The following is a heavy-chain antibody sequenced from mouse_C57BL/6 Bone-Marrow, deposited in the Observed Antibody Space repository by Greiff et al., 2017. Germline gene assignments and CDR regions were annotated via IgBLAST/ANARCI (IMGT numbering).Heavy chain of an antibody. J-gene: IGHJ2*01. V-gene: IGHV2-9-1*01. Sequence: VKVEESGPGLVAPSQSLSITCTVSGFSLTSYAISWVRQPPGKGLEWLGVISTGGGTNYTSALKSRLSISQDNSKSQVFLKMNGLQTESSASYYCARNYAYWGQGTTLTVSS. CDR2: ISTGGGT. D-gene: IGHD6-5*01. CDR1: GFSLTSYA. CDR3: ARNYAY.